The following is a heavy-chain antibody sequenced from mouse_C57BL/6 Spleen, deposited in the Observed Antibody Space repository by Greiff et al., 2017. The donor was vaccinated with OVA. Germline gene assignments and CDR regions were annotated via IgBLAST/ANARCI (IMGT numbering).Heavy chain of an antibody. Sequence: QVQLQQPGAELVKPGASVKMSCKASGYTFTSYWITWVKQRPGQGLEWIGDIYPGSGSTNYNEKFKNKATLTVDTSSSTAYMQLSRLTSEDSAVYYCAREGLGRRYFDYWGQGTTLTVSS. V-gene: IGHV1-55*01. D-gene: IGHD4-1*01. CDR1: GYTFTSYW. CDR3: AREGLGRRYFDY. CDR2: IYPGSGST. J-gene: IGHJ2*01.